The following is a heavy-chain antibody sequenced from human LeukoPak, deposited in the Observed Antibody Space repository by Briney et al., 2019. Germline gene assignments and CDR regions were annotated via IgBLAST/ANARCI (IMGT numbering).Heavy chain of an antibody. CDR2: ISAYNGNT. CDR3: ARGSKKFTIYGVVTGSDWFDA. CDR1: GYTFTSYG. D-gene: IGHD3-3*01. V-gene: IGHV1-18*01. J-gene: IGHJ5*02. Sequence: ASVKVSCKASGYTFTSYGISWVRQAPGQGVEWMGWISAYNGNTNYAQKLQGRVTMTTDTSTSTAYMELRSLRSDDTAVYYCARGSKKFTIYGVVTGSDWFDAWGQGTLVTVSS.